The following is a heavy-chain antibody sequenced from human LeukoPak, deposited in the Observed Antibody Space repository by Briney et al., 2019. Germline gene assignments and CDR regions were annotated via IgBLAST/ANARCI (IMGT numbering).Heavy chain of an antibody. CDR2: ITGSGSTI. CDR1: GFSLIDYY. J-gene: IGHJ3*02. V-gene: IGHV3-11*04. Sequence: GGSLRLSCAASGFSLIDYYMSWIRQAPGKGLEWISSITGSGSTIYYADSVKGRFTIARDNAKNSLYLQMNSLRAEDTAVYYCARHYYDKSGYYPTGEPFDIWGQGTVVIVSS. D-gene: IGHD3-22*01. CDR3: ARHYYDKSGYYPTGEPFDI.